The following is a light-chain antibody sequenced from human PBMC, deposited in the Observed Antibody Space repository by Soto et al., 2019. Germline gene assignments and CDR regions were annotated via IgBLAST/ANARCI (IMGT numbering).Light chain of an antibody. CDR3: QHYGNSPQT. CDR2: AAY. CDR1: QSVTSTY. V-gene: IGKV3-20*01. J-gene: IGKJ1*01. Sequence: EIVLTPSPGTLSLSPGERATLSCRASQSVTSTYLAWYQQRPGQSPRLLIFAAYSRAAGVPDRFSGSGSGTDFTLTISRLEPGDFAVYYCQHYGNSPQTCGQGNKGDIK.